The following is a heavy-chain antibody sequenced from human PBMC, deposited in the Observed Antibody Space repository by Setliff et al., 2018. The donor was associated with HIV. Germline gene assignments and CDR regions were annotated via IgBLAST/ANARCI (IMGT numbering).Heavy chain of an antibody. D-gene: IGHD5-12*01. V-gene: IGHV1-69*13. CDR3: ARVGEMATIGYSYYYMDV. CDR1: GVTFRRFA. J-gene: IGHJ6*03. CDR2: IIPMFGTT. Sequence: GASVKVSCKASGVTFRRFAFSWVRQAPGQGLEWMGGIIPMFGTTNYAQKFQGRVTITADESTSTVHMELTSLRFEDTAVYYCARVGEMATIGYSYYYMDVWGKGTTVTVSS.